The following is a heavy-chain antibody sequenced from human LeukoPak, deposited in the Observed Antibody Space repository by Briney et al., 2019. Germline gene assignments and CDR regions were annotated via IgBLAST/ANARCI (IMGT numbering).Heavy chain of an antibody. CDR1: GFTFSSYW. CDR2: IKQDGSEK. Sequence: GGSLRLSCAASGFTFSSYWLSWVGQAPGKGLEWVANIKQDGSEKYYVDSVKGRFTISRDNAKNSLYLQMNSLRAEDTAVYYCARDVGGDYVDFYNWFDPWGQGTLVTVSS. V-gene: IGHV3-7*01. CDR3: ARDVGGDYVDFYNWFDP. J-gene: IGHJ5*02. D-gene: IGHD4-17*01.